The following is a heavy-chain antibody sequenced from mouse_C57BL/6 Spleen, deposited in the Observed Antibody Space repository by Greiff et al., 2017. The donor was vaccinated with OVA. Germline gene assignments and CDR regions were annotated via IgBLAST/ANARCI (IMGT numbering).Heavy chain of an antibody. CDR1: GYAFSSYW. Sequence: QVQLQQSGAELVKPGASVKISCKASGYAFSSYWMNWVKQRPGKGLEWIGQIYPGDGDTNYNGKFKDKATLTADKSSSTAYMQLSSLTSEDSAVYFGARPHDYYGSSYGWGYFDYWGQGTTLTVSS. CDR3: ARPHDYYGSSYGWGYFDY. CDR2: IYPGDGDT. V-gene: IGHV1-80*01. D-gene: IGHD1-1*01. J-gene: IGHJ2*01.